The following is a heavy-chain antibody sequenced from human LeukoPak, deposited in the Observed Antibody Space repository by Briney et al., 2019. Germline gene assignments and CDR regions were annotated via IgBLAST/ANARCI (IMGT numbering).Heavy chain of an antibody. CDR1: GASFSSYY. Sequence: SETLSLTCTVSGASFSSYYWSWLRQPPGKGLEWIAYIFYNGNTKYNPSLKSRVTISVDTSKTQFSLKVTSVTAADTAVYYCARASWSGYFYWGQGTLVTVSS. CDR3: ARASWSGYFY. J-gene: IGHJ4*02. V-gene: IGHV4-59*12. CDR2: IFYNGNT. D-gene: IGHD3-3*01.